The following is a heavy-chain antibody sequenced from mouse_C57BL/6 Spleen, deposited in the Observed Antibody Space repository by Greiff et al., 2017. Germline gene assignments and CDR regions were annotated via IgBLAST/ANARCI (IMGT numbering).Heavy chain of an antibody. V-gene: IGHV1-19*01. CDR1: GYTFTDYY. D-gene: IGHD2-4*01. CDR2: INPYNGGT. CDR3: ARNDYDVAMDY. Sequence: EVQLQQSGPVLVKPGASVKMSCKASGYTFTDYYMNWVKQSHGKSLEWIGVINPYNGGTSYNQKFKGKATLTVDKSSSTAYMELNSLTSEDSAVYYCARNDYDVAMDYWGQGTSVTVSS. J-gene: IGHJ4*01.